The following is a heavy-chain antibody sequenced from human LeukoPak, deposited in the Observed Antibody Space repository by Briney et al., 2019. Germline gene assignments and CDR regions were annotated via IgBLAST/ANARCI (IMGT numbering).Heavy chain of an antibody. CDR2: INQSGST. D-gene: IGHD3-22*01. CDR1: GGSFSGYY. V-gene: IGHV4-34*01. Sequence: SETLSLTCAVYGGSFSGYYWSWIRQPPGKGLEWIGEINQSGSTNYNPSLKSRVTISVDTSKNQFSLKLSSVTAADTAVYYCARGRDYYYDSSGYYRSDAFDIWGQGTMVTVPS. CDR3: ARGRDYYYDSSGYYRSDAFDI. J-gene: IGHJ3*02.